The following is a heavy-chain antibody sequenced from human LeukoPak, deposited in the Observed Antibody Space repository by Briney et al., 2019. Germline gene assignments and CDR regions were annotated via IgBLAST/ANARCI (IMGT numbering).Heavy chain of an antibody. J-gene: IGHJ4*02. CDR3: ARQSRDGTKTRGYYFDY. Sequence: GESLKISCKGSGYSFTSYWIGWVRQMPGKGLEWMGIIYPGDSDTRYSPSFQGQVTISADKSISTAYLQWSSLKASDTAMYYCARQSRDGTKTRGYYFDYWGQGTLVTVSS. D-gene: IGHD6-13*01. CDR1: GYSFTSYW. CDR2: IYPGDSDT. V-gene: IGHV5-51*01.